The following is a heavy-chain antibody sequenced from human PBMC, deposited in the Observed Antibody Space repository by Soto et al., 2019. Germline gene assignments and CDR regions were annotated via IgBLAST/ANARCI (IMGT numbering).Heavy chain of an antibody. CDR1: GGSISSGGYY. Sequence: SETLSLTCTVSGGSISSGGYYWSWIRQHPGKGLEWIGYIYYSGSTYYNPSLKSRVTISVDTSKNQFSLKLSSVTAADTAVYYCARVPGNYYYDSSGYYLDYWGQGTLVTVSS. D-gene: IGHD3-22*01. V-gene: IGHV4-31*03. J-gene: IGHJ4*02. CDR3: ARVPGNYYYDSSGYYLDY. CDR2: IYYSGST.